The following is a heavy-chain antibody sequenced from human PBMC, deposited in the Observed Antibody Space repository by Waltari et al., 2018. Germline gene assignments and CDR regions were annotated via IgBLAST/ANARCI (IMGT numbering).Heavy chain of an antibody. CDR2: IYTSGST. J-gene: IGHJ4*02. Sequence: QVQLQESGPGLVKPSQTLSLTCTVSGGSISSGSYYWSWIRQPAGKGLEWIGYIYTSGSTNDNHALKSRVTISVDTSKNQFSLKLSSVTAADTAVYYCARDPDDYGDYVWSQGTLVTVSS. CDR3: ARDPDDYGDYV. CDR1: GGSISSGSYY. V-gene: IGHV4-61*09. D-gene: IGHD4-17*01.